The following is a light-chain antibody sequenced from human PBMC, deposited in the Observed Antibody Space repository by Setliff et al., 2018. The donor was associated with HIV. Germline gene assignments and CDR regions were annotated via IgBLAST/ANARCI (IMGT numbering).Light chain of an antibody. CDR3: SSYTSTNTLV. J-gene: IGLJ3*02. V-gene: IGLV2-14*03. CDR1: ISDVGSYKY. Sequence: QSVLTQPASVSGSPGQSIAISCTGTISDVGSYKYVSWYQQHPGKAPKLMIYDVSNRPSGVSNRFSGSKSGNTASLTISGLQAEDEADYYCSSYTSTNTLVFGGGTKVTVL. CDR2: DVS.